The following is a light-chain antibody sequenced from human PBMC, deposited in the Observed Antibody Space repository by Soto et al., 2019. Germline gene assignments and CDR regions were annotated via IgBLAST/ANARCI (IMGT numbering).Light chain of an antibody. V-gene: IGKV3-15*01. CDR3: QQFHNWPRT. Sequence: EIVMTQSPATMSVSPGERATLSCRASQSMCSNVAWYQQKPGQAPRLLIYGASTRAAGIPARFSGSGSGTEFTLTITSLESEDFAVYCCQQFHNWPRTFGQGTKVDIK. CDR2: GAS. J-gene: IGKJ1*01. CDR1: QSMCSN.